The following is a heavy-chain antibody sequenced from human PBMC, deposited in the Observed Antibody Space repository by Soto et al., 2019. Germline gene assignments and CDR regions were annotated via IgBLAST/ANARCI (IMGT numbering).Heavy chain of an antibody. Sequence: EVQLVESGGGLVQPGGSLRLSCAASGFTFSSYSMNWVRQAPGKGLEWVSYISSSSSTIYYADSVKGRFTISRDNAKNSLYLQMNSLRAEETAVYYCARRPERIAEIGWFDPWGQGTLVTVSS. CDR3: ARRPERIAEIGWFDP. CDR1: GFTFSSYS. CDR2: ISSSSSTI. J-gene: IGHJ5*02. V-gene: IGHV3-48*01. D-gene: IGHD6-13*01.